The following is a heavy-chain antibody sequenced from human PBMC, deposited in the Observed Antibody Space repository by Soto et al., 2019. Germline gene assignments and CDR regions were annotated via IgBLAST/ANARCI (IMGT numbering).Heavy chain of an antibody. Sequence: GGSLRLSCAASGFTFSSYSMNWVRQAPGKGLEWVSYISSSSSTIYYADSVKGRFTISRDNAKNSLYLQMNSLRDEDTAVYYCARPSETYYYDSSGYYFFDYWGQGTLVTVSS. J-gene: IGHJ4*02. CDR3: ARPSETYYYDSSGYYFFDY. CDR1: GFTFSSYS. CDR2: ISSSSSTI. D-gene: IGHD3-22*01. V-gene: IGHV3-48*02.